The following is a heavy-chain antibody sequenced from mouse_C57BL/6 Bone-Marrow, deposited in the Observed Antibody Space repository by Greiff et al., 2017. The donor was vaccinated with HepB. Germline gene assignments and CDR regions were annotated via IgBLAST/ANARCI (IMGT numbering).Heavy chain of an antibody. V-gene: IGHV1-85*01. D-gene: IGHD2-1*01. J-gene: IGHJ3*01. CDR3: ASVAPLPWFAY. Sequence: QVHVKQSGPELVKPGASVKLSCKASGYTFTSYDINWVKQRPGQGLEWIGWIYPRDGSTKYNEKFKGKATLTVATSSSTAYMELHSLTSEDSAVYVCASVAPLPWFAYWGQGTLVTVSA. CDR2: IYPRDGST. CDR1: GYTFTSYD.